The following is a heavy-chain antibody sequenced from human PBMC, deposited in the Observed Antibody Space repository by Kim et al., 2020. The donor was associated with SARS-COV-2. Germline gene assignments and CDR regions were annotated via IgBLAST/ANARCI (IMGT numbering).Heavy chain of an antibody. J-gene: IGHJ6*02. CDR2: IYYSGST. D-gene: IGHD3-22*01. Sequence: SETLSLTCTVSGGSISSYYWSWIRQPPGKGLEWIGYIYYSGSTNYNPSLKSRVTISVDTSKNQFSLKLSSVTAADTAVYYCAREWYYYDRGGMDVWGQGTTVTVSS. V-gene: IGHV4-59*13. CDR3: AREWYYYDRGGMDV. CDR1: GGSISSYY.